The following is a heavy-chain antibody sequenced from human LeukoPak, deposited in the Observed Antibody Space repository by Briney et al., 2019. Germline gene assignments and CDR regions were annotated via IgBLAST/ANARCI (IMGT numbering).Heavy chain of an antibody. CDR1: GYTFTGYY. D-gene: IGHD3-22*01. V-gene: IGHV1-46*01. CDR2: INPSGGST. CDR3: ARGDSSPYYYFDY. Sequence: ASVKVSCKASGYTFTGYYMHWVRQAPGQGLEWMGIINPSGGSTNYPQKFQGRVTMTRDTSTSTVCMELSRLRSDDTAVFYCARGDSSPYYYFDYWGQGTLVTVSS. J-gene: IGHJ4*02.